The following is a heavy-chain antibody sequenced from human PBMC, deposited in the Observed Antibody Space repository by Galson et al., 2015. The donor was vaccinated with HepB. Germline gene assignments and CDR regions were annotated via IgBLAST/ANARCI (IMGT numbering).Heavy chain of an antibody. J-gene: IGHJ4*02. D-gene: IGHD6-13*01. V-gene: IGHV1-24*01. CDR1: GYTLTELS. Sequence: SVKVSCKVSGYTLTELSMHWVRQAPGKGLEWMGGFDPEDGETIYAQKFQGRVTMTEDTSTDTAYMELSSLRSEDTAVYYCATDPVSGYSSSWYYAYWGQGTLVTVSS. CDR2: FDPEDGET. CDR3: ATDPVSGYSSSWYYAY.